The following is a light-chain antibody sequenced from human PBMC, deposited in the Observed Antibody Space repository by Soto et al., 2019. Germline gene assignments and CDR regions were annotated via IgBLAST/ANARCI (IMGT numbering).Light chain of an antibody. Sequence: DIQVTQSPSSLSASVGDRVTITCRSSQTISNYLNWYQQKPGKAPKRLIYAASSLQSGVPLRFSGSGSGTDFTLTITSLQPDTFATYYCQQSYTTPHTFGGGKQVEIK. J-gene: IGKJ4*01. CDR1: QTISNY. V-gene: IGKV1-39*01. CDR3: QQSYTTPHT. CDR2: AAS.